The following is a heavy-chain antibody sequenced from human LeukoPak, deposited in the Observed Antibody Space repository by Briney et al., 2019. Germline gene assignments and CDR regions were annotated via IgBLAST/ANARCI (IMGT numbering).Heavy chain of an antibody. CDR1: GGSFSGYY. CDR3: ARASFIYGDYDDY. D-gene: IGHD4-17*01. V-gene: IGHV4-34*01. Sequence: SETLSLTCAVYGGSFSGYYWSWIRQPPGKGLEWIGEINHSASTNYNPSLKSRVTISVDTSKNQFSLKLSSVTAADTTVYYCARASFIYGDYDDYWGQGTLVTVSS. CDR2: INHSAST. J-gene: IGHJ4*02.